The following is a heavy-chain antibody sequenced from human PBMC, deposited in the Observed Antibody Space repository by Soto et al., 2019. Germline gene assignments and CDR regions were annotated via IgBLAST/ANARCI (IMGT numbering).Heavy chain of an antibody. D-gene: IGHD2-15*01. CDR2: INPNSGGT. Sequence: QVQLVQSGAEVKKPGASVKVSCKASGYTFTGYYMHWVRQAPGQGLEWMGWINPNSGGTNYAKTFQGWVTMTRETSISTAYMELSRLRSDETAVYYCARSVVVVVAATKEDAFDIWGQGTMVTVSS. J-gene: IGHJ3*02. V-gene: IGHV1-2*04. CDR3: ARSVVVVVAATKEDAFDI. CDR1: GYTFTGYY.